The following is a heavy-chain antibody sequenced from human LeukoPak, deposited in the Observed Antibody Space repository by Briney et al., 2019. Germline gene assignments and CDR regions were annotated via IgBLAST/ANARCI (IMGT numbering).Heavy chain of an antibody. CDR1: GFSFSDYY. CDR3: ARDARGYYDFWSGYYGSSDFDY. Sequence: PGGSLRLSCAASGFSFSDYYMSWIRQAPGKGLEWVTYISSSGSTIYYADSVKGRFTISRDNAKNSLYLQMNSLRAEDTALYHCARDARGYYDFWSGYYGSSDFDYWGQGTLVTVSS. CDR2: ISSSGSTI. V-gene: IGHV3-11*01. J-gene: IGHJ4*02. D-gene: IGHD3-3*01.